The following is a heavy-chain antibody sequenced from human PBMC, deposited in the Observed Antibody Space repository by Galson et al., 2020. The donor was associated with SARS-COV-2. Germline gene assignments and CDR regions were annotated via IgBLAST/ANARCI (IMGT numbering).Heavy chain of an antibody. D-gene: IGHD2-15*01. CDR3: VAYSVMVITPTPLRADY. V-gene: IGHV4-38-2*02. CDR2: IYHSGST. J-gene: IGHJ4*02. CDR1: GYSISRGYF. Sequence: SETLSLTCTVSGYSISRGYFWGWIRQPPGKGLEWMGSIYHSGSTFYNPSLKSRMTISVDTSENEFSLKLSSVTAADTAVYYCVAYSVMVITPTPLRADYWGQGTLVTVSS.